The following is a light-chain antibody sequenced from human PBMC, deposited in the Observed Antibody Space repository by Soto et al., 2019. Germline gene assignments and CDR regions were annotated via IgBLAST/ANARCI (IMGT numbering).Light chain of an antibody. CDR2: EVS. J-gene: IGKJ1*01. Sequence: DVVMTQSPLSLPVTLGQPASISCRSSQSLIHSDGSTYLSWFQQRPGQSPRRLIYEVSDRDSGVXPXXRGSGSGTDFTLTISRVEAEDVRVYYCLQGTHWPWTFGQGTEVEIK. CDR1: QSLIHSDGSTY. V-gene: IGKV2-30*02. CDR3: LQGTHWPWT.